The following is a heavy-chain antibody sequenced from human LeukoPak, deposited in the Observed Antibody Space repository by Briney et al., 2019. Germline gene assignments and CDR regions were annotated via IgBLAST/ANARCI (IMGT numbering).Heavy chain of an antibody. J-gene: IGHJ4*02. CDR2: INTNSGGT. Sequence: ASVKVSCKASGYTFTGYYMHWVRQAPGQGLEWMGWINTNSGGTNYAQKFQGRVTMTRDTSISTAYMELSRLRSDDTAVYYCARDRATYYYDSSGYYSIDYWGQGTLVTVSS. V-gene: IGHV1-2*02. D-gene: IGHD3-22*01. CDR3: ARDRATYYYDSSGYYSIDY. CDR1: GYTFTGYY.